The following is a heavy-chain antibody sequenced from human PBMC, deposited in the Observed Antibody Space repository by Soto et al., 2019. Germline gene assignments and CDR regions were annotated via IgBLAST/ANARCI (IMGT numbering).Heavy chain of an antibody. V-gene: IGHV3-48*01. J-gene: IGHJ4*02. CDR2: ISSISNTI. CDR1: GFTFSSYS. CDR3: ARDRGCSGGICYRDLGY. Sequence: HPGGSLRLSCAASGFTFSSYSMSWVRQAPGKGLEWVSYISSISNTIYYADSVKGRFTISRDNAKNSLYLHMNSLSVEDTAVYYCARDRGCSGGICYRDLGYWGQGTLVTVSS. D-gene: IGHD2-15*01.